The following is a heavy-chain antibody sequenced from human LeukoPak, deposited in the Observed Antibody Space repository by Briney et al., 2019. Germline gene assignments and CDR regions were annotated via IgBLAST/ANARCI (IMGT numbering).Heavy chain of an antibody. CDR3: VKDRFGSFDP. V-gene: IGHV3-33*03. CDR2: IWYDGSNK. J-gene: IGHJ5*02. D-gene: IGHD5-18*01. Sequence: GGSLRLSCAASGFTFSSYGMHWVRQAPGKGLEWVALIWYDGSNKYYTDSVKGRLTISRDNSKNTLDLQMSSLRAEDTAVYYCVKDRFGSFDPWGQGTLVTVSS. CDR1: GFTFSSYG.